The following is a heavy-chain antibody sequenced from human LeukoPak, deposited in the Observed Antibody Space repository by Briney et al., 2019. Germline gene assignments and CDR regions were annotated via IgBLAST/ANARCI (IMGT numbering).Heavy chain of an antibody. J-gene: IGHJ6*03. Sequence: PGRSLRLSCAASGFTFSSYAMHWVRQAPGKGLGWVAVISYDGSNKYYADSVKGRFTISRDNSKNTLYLQMNSLRAEDTAVYYCARGPLVYDILTGYFPGYYYYMDVWGKGTTVTVSS. CDR1: GFTFSSYA. CDR3: ARGPLVYDILTGYFPGYYYYMDV. V-gene: IGHV3-30*04. D-gene: IGHD3-9*01. CDR2: ISYDGSNK.